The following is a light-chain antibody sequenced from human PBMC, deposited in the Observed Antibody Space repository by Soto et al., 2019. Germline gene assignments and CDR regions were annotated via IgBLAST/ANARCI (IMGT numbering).Light chain of an antibody. V-gene: IGLV2-11*01. J-gene: IGLJ1*01. CDR3: CTYAGSDRRSV. CDR2: DVN. Sequence: QSVLTQPRSVSGSPGQSVTISCTGTSSDVGGYSYVSWYQHHPGKAPKLMIYDVNQRPSGVPDRFSGSKSGDTASLTISGLQAEDEADYYCCTYAGSDRRSVFATGTKVTVL. CDR1: SSDVGGYSY.